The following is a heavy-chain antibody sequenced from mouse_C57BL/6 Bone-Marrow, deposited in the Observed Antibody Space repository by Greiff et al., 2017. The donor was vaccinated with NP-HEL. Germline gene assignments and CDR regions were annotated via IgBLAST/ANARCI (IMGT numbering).Heavy chain of an antibody. J-gene: IGHJ2*01. V-gene: IGHV1-76*01. Sequence: QVTLKESGAELVRPGASVKLSCKASGYTFTDYYINWVKQRPGQGLEWIARIYPGSGNTYYNEKFKGKATLTAEKSSSTAYMQLSSLTSEDSAVYFCARSHYGSSPYYFDYWGQGTTLTVSS. CDR3: ARSHYGSSPYYFDY. CDR2: IYPGSGNT. D-gene: IGHD1-1*01. CDR1: GYTFTDYY.